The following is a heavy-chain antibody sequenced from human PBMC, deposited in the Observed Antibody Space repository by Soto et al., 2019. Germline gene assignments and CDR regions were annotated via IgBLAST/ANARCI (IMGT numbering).Heavy chain of an antibody. Sequence: QVPLVESGGGVVQPGRSLRLSCPASGFTFSSYALHWVRQAPGKGLEWVAGISFDGSNKYYAESVKDRFTISRDNSKNTLYLHMSSLRAEDTAVYYCGRDRRCGNGYNMESDYWGQGTLVTVSS. D-gene: IGHD5-12*01. J-gene: IGHJ4*02. V-gene: IGHV3-30-3*01. CDR3: GRDRRCGNGYNMESDY. CDR1: GFTFSSYA. CDR2: ISFDGSNK.